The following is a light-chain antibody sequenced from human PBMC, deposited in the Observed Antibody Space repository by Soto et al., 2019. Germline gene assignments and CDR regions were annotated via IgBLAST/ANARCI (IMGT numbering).Light chain of an antibody. CDR1: SSDIGSYNY. Sequence: QSALSQPASVSGSPGQSIIIPCTGTSSDIGSYNYVSLYQQHPAKAPNLVIFDVSHRPSGVSSRFSGSKSAITASLTISGLQTGDEADYYCSSYTADSTLIFGGGTKLTVL. CDR3: SSYTADSTLI. V-gene: IGLV2-14*03. J-gene: IGLJ2*01. CDR2: DVS.